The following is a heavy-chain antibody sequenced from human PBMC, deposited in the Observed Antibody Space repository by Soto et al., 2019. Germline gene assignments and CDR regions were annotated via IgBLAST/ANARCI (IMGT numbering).Heavy chain of an antibody. J-gene: IGHJ5*02. CDR1: GYTFASYA. V-gene: IGHV1-3*04. D-gene: IGHD3-16*01. Sequence: ASVKVSCKAAGYTFASYALHGLRQAPGQRLEWMGWINTGNARTQYSQTFQDRITITRDTSATTAYLELGSLTSEDTAVYYCAREGALGGPNWFDPWGQGTLVTVSS. CDR2: INTGNART. CDR3: AREGALGGPNWFDP.